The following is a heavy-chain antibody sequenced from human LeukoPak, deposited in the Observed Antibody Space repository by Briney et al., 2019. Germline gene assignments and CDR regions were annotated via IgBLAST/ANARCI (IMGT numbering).Heavy chain of an antibody. D-gene: IGHD6-19*01. CDR1: GGTFSSYA. Sequence: SVKVSCKXSGGTFSSYAISWVRQAPRQGLEWMGGIIPIFGTANYAQKFQGRVTITTDESTSTAYMELSSLRSEDTAVYYCARQIAVAPRLRRGWFDPWGQGTLVTVSS. V-gene: IGHV1-69*05. CDR3: ARQIAVAPRLRRGWFDP. J-gene: IGHJ5*02. CDR2: IIPIFGTA.